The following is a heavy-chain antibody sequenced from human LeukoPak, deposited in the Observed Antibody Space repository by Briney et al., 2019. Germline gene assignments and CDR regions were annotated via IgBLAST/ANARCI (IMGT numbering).Heavy chain of an antibody. Sequence: SVKVSCKASGGTFSSYAISWVRQAPGRGLEWMGRIIPIFGIANYAQKFQGRVTIIADKSTSTAYMELSSLRSEDTAVYYCARAYDSSGYYPFDYWGQGTLVTVSS. D-gene: IGHD3-22*01. V-gene: IGHV1-69*04. CDR3: ARAYDSSGYYPFDY. CDR1: GGTFSSYA. CDR2: IIPIFGIA. J-gene: IGHJ4*02.